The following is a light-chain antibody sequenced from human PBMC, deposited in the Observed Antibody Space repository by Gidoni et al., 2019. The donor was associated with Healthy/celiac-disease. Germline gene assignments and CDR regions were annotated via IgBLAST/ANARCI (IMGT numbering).Light chain of an antibody. Sequence: EIVLTQSPATLSLSPGERATLSCRASQSVSSYLAWYQQQPGQAPRLLIYDATNRATGIPARFSGSGSGTDFTLTISSLEPEDFAVYYCQQRSNWPGITFGQGTRLESK. CDR1: QSVSSY. J-gene: IGKJ5*01. CDR3: QQRSNWPGIT. CDR2: DAT. V-gene: IGKV3-11*01.